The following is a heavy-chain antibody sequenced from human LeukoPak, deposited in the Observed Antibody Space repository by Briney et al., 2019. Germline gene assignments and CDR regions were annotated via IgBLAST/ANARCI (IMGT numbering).Heavy chain of an antibody. V-gene: IGHV1-69*04. CDR2: IIPILGIA. J-gene: IGHJ4*02. CDR1: GGTFSSYA. CDR3: ARGSTIGYVSFFDY. D-gene: IGHD5/OR15-5a*01. Sequence: SVKVSCKASGGTFSSYAISWVRQAPGQGLEWMGRIIPILGIANYAQKFQGRVTITAGKSTSTAYMELSSLRSEDTAVYYCARGSTIGYVSFFDYWGQGTLVTVSS.